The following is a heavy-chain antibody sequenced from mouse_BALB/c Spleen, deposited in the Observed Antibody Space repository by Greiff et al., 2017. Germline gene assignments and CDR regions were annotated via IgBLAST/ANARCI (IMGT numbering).Heavy chain of an antibody. CDR3: ARDGYDVYFDY. CDR1: GFNIKDTY. D-gene: IGHD2-2*01. J-gene: IGHJ2*01. Sequence: VQLQQSGAELVKPGASVKLSCTASGFNIKDTYMHWVKQSHGKSLEWIGYIYPYNGGTGYNQKFKSKATLTVDNSSSTAYMELRSLTSEDSAVYYCARDGYDVYFDYWGQGTTLTVSS. V-gene: IGHV1-34*01. CDR2: IYPYNGGT.